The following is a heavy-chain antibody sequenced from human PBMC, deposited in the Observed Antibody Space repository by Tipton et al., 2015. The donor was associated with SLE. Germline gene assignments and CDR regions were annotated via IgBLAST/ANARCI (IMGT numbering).Heavy chain of an antibody. CDR3: ARRTGGYYDSSGTEPPFDY. CDR1: GGSISSYY. D-gene: IGHD3-22*01. CDR2: IYYSGST. J-gene: IGHJ4*02. V-gene: IGHV4-39*01. Sequence: TLSLTCTVSGGSISSYYWGWIRQPPGKGLEWIGSIYYSGSTYYNPSLKSRVTISVNTSKNQFSLKLSSVTAADTAVYYCARRTGGYYDSSGTEPPFDYWGQETLVTVSS.